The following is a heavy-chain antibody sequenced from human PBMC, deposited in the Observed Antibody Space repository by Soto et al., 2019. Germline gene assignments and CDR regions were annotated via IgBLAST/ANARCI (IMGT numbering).Heavy chain of an antibody. Sequence: QVDLVQSGAEVKKPGASVTISCKASGSAITRYYIHWVRQAPGRGLEWMGIINPGGGSASYAQKFQDGVTIAKDPSTGTVYMDLRSRRTEDRAVYYCARDTSGWSLTGLDVWGQGTTVNVS. J-gene: IGHJ6*02. CDR1: GSAITRYY. CDR3: ARDTSGWSLTGLDV. CDR2: INPGGGSA. V-gene: IGHV1-46*01. D-gene: IGHD6-19*01.